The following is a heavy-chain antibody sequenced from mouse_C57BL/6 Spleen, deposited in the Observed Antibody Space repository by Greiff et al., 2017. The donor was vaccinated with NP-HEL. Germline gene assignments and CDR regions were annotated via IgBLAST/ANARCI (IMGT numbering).Heavy chain of an antibody. CDR3: ARSPIYDGYFAY. D-gene: IGHD2-3*01. CDR2: INPNNGGT. J-gene: IGHJ3*01. CDR1: GYTFTDYY. V-gene: IGHV1-26*01. Sequence: VQLQQSGPELVKPGASVKISCKASGYTFTDYYMNWVKQSHGKSLEWIGDINPNNGGTSYNQKFKGKATLTVDKSSSTAYMELRSLTSEDSAVYYCARSPIYDGYFAYWGQGTLVTVSA.